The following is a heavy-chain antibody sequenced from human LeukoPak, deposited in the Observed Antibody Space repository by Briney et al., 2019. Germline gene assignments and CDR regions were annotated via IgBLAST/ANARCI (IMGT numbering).Heavy chain of an antibody. CDR1: GGSISSYY. V-gene: IGHV4-59*01. D-gene: IGHD3-22*01. CDR3: ARDSGHYYDSSGYYDY. Sequence: PSETLPLTCTVSGGSISSYYWSWTRQPPGKGLEWIGYIYYSGSTNYNPSLKSRVTISVDTSKNQFSLKLSSVTAADTAVYYCARDSGHYYDSSGYYDYWGQGTLVTVSS. J-gene: IGHJ4*02. CDR2: IYYSGST.